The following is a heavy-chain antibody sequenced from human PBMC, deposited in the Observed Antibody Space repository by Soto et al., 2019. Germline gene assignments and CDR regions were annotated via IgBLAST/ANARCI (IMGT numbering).Heavy chain of an antibody. V-gene: IGHV3-23*01. CDR1: GFTFSTYA. J-gene: IGHJ4*02. CDR2: ISGTGGST. CDR3: AKNWDTTSSSSSH. D-gene: IGHD6-6*01. Sequence: EVQLLESGGGLVQPGGSLRLSCAASGFTFSTYAMSWVRQAPGKGLERVSAISGTGGSTYYADSVKGRFTISRDNSKNTLYLQMNSLRAEDTAVYYCAKNWDTTSSSSSHWGQGTLVTVSS.